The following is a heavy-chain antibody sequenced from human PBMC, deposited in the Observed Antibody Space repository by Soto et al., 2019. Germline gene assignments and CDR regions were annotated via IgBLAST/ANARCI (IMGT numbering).Heavy chain of an antibody. CDR3: ARRGRLHERYFDP. CDR2: VYRTAIP. Sequence: PSETLSLTCHVSGYSISSDYYWAWIRQPPGKGLEWIGSVYRTAIPLYNPSLKSRVSISVDMSKNQFSLNLTSVTAADTAVYYCARRGRLHERYFDPWGQGTRVTVSS. J-gene: IGHJ5*02. V-gene: IGHV4-38-2*01. D-gene: IGHD2-15*01. CDR1: GYSISSDYY.